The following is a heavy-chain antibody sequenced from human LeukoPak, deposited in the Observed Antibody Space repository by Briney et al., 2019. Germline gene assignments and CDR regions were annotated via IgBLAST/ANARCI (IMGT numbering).Heavy chain of an antibody. D-gene: IGHD1-26*01. J-gene: IGHJ3*02. Sequence: GGSLRLSCAASGFTFSNYGMHWVRQAPGKGLEWVSAISGSGGSTYYADSVKGRFTISRDNSKNTLYLQMNSLRAEDTAVYYCARGGSYLSAFDIWGQGTMVTVSS. CDR1: GFTFSNYG. CDR2: ISGSGGST. V-gene: IGHV3-23*01. CDR3: ARGGSYLSAFDI.